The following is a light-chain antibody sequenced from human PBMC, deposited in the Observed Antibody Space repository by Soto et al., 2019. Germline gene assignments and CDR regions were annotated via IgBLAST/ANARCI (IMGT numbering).Light chain of an antibody. V-gene: IGLV2-14*01. CDR1: SSDVGGYNY. CDR2: EVS. CDR3: SSYTSSSTYV. Sequence: QSALTKPASVSGSPGQSITISCTGTSSDVGGYNYVSWYQQHPGKAPKLMIYEVSNRPSGVSNRFSGSKSGNTASLTISGLQAEDEADYCCSSYTSSSTYVFGTGTKLTVL. J-gene: IGLJ1*01.